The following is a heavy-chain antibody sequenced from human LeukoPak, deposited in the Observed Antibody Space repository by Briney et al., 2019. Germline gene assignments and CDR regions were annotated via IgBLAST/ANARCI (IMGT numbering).Heavy chain of an antibody. CDR3: ARDFERVATTTNFDY. J-gene: IGHJ4*02. V-gene: IGHV3-20*04. CDR2: INWNGGST. CDR1: GFTFDDYG. Sequence: GGSLRLSCAASGFTFDDYGMSWVRQAPGKGLEWVSGINWNGGSTGYADSVKGRFTISRDNAKNSLYLQMNSLRAEDTALYYCARDFERVATTTNFDYWGQGTLVTVSS. D-gene: IGHD5-12*01.